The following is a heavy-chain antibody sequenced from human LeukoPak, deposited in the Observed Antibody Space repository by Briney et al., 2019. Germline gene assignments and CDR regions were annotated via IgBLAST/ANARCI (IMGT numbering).Heavy chain of an antibody. J-gene: IGHJ4*02. CDR1: GFTFSNYW. V-gene: IGHV3-7*03. CDR3: AGKWAVAGSSYFDY. CDR2: IKQDGSVQ. D-gene: IGHD6-19*01. Sequence: GGSLRLSCTASGFTFSNYWVSWVRQAPGKGLEWVANIKQDGSVQYYVDSVKGRFTISRDNAKNSLYLQMNSLRAEDTAVYYCAGKWAVAGSSYFDYWGQGTLVTVSS.